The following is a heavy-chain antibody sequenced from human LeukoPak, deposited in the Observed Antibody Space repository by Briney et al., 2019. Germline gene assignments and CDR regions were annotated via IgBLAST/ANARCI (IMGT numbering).Heavy chain of an antibody. CDR3: ARWGRTDAFDI. J-gene: IGHJ3*02. Sequence: GGSLRLSCATSGFTFTSHAMTWVRQAPGKGLEWVSGISGTTGRTFYGDSVKGRFTVSRDNSRDTLYLQMNSLRAEDTAVYYCARWGRTDAFDIWGQGTMVTVSS. V-gene: IGHV3-23*01. CDR2: ISGTTGRT. D-gene: IGHD2-15*01. CDR1: GFTFTSHA.